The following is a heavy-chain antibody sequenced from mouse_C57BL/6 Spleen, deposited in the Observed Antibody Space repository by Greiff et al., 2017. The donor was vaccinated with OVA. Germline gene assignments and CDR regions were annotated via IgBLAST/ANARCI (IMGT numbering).Heavy chain of an antibody. Sequence: EVQRVESGGGLVQPKGSLKLSCAASGFTFNTYAMHWVRQAPGKGLEWVARIRSKSSNYATYYADSVKDRFTISRDDSQSMLYLQMNNLKTEDTAMYYCVRGIYYGYDEYAMDYWGQGTSVTVSS. V-gene: IGHV10-3*01. CDR1: GFTFNTYA. D-gene: IGHD2-2*01. CDR2: IRSKSSNYAT. CDR3: VRGIYYGYDEYAMDY. J-gene: IGHJ4*01.